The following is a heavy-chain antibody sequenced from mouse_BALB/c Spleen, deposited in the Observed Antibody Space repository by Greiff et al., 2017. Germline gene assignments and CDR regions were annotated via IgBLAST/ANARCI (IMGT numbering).Heavy chain of an antibody. J-gene: IGHJ4*01. V-gene: IGHV1-7*01. CDR1: GYTFTSYW. CDR3: AKEYGNPYAMDY. Sequence: QVQLKESGAELAKPGASVKMSCKASGYTFTSYWMHWVKQRPGQGLEWIGYINPSTGYTEYNQKFKDKATLTADKSSSTAYMQLSSLTSEDSAVYYCAKEYGNPYAMDYWGQGTSVTVSS. D-gene: IGHD2-10*02. CDR2: INPSTGYT.